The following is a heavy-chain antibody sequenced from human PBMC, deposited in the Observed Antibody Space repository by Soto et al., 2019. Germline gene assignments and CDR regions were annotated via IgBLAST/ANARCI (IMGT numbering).Heavy chain of an antibody. CDR1: GFTFSNYA. CDR3: AKEGGLSGSYYISSSYYFDY. J-gene: IGHJ4*02. Sequence: GGSLRLSCAASGFTFSNYAVTWVRQAPGKGLEWVSTISGSGGSTYYADSVKGRFTISRDNSKNTLYLQMNSLRAEDTSVYYCAKEGGLSGSYYISSSYYFDYWGQGTLVTVSS. CDR2: ISGSGGST. V-gene: IGHV3-23*01. D-gene: IGHD1-26*01.